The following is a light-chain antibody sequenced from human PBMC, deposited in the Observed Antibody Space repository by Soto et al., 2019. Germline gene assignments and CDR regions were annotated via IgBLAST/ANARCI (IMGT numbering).Light chain of an antibody. CDR3: LQYNVYPLT. V-gene: IGKV1-5*03. CDR1: QNINRW. Sequence: DIQMTQSPSTLSASVGDRVTITCRASQNINRWLAWYQQRPGKAPNLLIHKASTLEAGVPSRFSGSASGTEFTLTNSSLQPDDFAAYFCLQYNVYPLTFGGGTKVEIK. CDR2: KAS. J-gene: IGKJ4*01.